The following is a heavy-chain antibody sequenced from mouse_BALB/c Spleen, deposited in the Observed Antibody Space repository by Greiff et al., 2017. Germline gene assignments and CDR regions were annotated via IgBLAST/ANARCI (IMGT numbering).Heavy chain of an antibody. CDR2: ISYDGSN. Sequence: EVQLQESGPGLVKPSPSLSLTCSVTGYSITSGYYWYWIRQFPGDKLEWMGYISYDGSNNYNPSLKNRISITLDTSKNQFFLKLNSVTTEDTATYYCARELYYFDYWGQGTTLTVSS. CDR3: ARELYYFDY. V-gene: IGHV3-6*02. CDR1: GYSITSGYY. J-gene: IGHJ2*01.